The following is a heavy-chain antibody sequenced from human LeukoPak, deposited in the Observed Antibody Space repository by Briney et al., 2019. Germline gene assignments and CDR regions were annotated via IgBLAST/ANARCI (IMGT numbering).Heavy chain of an antibody. D-gene: IGHD3-3*01. CDR2: IYYSGST. J-gene: IGHJ4*02. Sequence: PSETLSLTCTVSGGSISSSSYYWGWIRQPPGKGLEWIGSIYYSGSTYYNPSLKSRVTISVDTSKNQFSLKLSSVTAADTAVYYCARLEYYDFWSGYSAPYYFDYWGQGTLVTVPS. CDR1: GGSISSSSYY. CDR3: ARLEYYDFWSGYSAPYYFDY. V-gene: IGHV4-39*01.